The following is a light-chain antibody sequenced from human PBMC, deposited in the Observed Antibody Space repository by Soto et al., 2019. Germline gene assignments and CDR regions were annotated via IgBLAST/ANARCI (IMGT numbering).Light chain of an antibody. CDR3: QQYNNWPPHT. V-gene: IGKV3-15*01. CDR2: GAS. CDR1: QSVNNN. Sequence: EIILTQSPASLSVSPGERATLSCRASQSVNNNLAWYQQKRGQAPRLLIYGASTRATGIPGRFRGSGSGTEFTLTITSLQSEDFAVYFFQQYNNWPPHTFGQGTKLEIK. J-gene: IGKJ2*01.